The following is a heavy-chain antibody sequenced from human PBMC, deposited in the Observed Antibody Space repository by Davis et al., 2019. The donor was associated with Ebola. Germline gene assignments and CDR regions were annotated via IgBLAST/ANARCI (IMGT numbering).Heavy chain of an antibody. CDR3: AYLGAPTWFDP. V-gene: IGHV3-30*02. Sequence: GGSLRLSCAASGFTFSSYGMHWVRQAPGKGLEWVAVIWYDGSNKYYADSVKGRFTISRDNSKNTLYLQMNSLRAEDTAVYYCAYLGAPTWFDPWGQGTLVTVSS. CDR2: IWYDGSNK. D-gene: IGHD1-26*01. CDR1: GFTFSSYG. J-gene: IGHJ5*02.